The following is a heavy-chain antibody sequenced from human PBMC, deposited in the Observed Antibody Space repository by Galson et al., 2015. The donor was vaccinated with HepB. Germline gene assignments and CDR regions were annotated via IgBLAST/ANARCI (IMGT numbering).Heavy chain of an antibody. J-gene: IGHJ5*02. V-gene: IGHV4-34*01. D-gene: IGHD3-3*01. Sequence: SETLSLTCAVYGGSFSGYYWSWIRQSPGKGLEWIGEINHSGSTNYNPSLKSRVTISVGMSKIQFSLKLSSVTAADTAVYYCARHRRFGVVINWFDPWGQGTLVTVSS. CDR3: ARHRRFGVVINWFDP. CDR2: INHSGST. CDR1: GGSFSGYY.